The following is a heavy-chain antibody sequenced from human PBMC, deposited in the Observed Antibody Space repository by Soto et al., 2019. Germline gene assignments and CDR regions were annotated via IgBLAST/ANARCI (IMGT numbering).Heavy chain of an antibody. J-gene: IGHJ4*02. CDR1: GFTFIDHD. D-gene: IGHD5-12*01. Sequence: EVKLLEAGGALVQPGGSLRLSCEASGFTFIDHDMSWVRQAPGKGLEWVSSITVGGAQKDYGQSVKGRFTISRDNSNDTLFLQMDSRQGEDTAIYFCTGMPGGGWQRFFDYWGQGTVVTVSS. CDR2: ITVGGAQK. CDR3: TGMPGGGWQRFFDY. V-gene: IGHV3-23*01.